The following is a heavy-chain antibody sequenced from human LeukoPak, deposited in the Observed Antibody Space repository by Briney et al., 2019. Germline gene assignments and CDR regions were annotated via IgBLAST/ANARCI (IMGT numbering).Heavy chain of an antibody. J-gene: IGHJ4*02. V-gene: IGHV4-38-2*02. CDR3: ARESIVATMFDY. CDR2: IYHSGST. CDR1: GYSISSGYY. D-gene: IGHD5-12*01. Sequence: SETLSLTCTVSGYSISSGYYWGWIRQPPGKGLEWIGSIYHSGSTYYNPSLKSRVTISVDTSKNQFSLKLSSVTAAGTAVYYCARESIVATMFDYWGQGTLVTLSS.